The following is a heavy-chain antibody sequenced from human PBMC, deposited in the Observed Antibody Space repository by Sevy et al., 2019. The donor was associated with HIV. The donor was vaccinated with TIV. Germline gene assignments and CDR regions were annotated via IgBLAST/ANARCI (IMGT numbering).Heavy chain of an antibody. Sequence: GGSLRLSCAASGFIFSNYPMSWVRQAPGKGLEWVSTTSGGGDRTFYAYSVKGRFSVSRDNSKNTLYLQLNSLTAEDTAVYYCANPNYYDGTDYWGQGTLVTVSS. D-gene: IGHD3-22*01. CDR3: ANPNYYDGTDY. CDR2: TSGGGDRT. J-gene: IGHJ4*02. CDR1: GFIFSNYP. V-gene: IGHV3-23*01.